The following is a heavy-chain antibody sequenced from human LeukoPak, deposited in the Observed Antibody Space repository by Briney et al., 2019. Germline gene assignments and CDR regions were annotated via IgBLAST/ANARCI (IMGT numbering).Heavy chain of an antibody. CDR2: INPNSGGT. Sequence: ASVKVSCTASGYSFSDYYIHWLRQAPGQGLEWMGWINPNSGGTNYAQKFQGRVTMTRDTSISTAYMELSRLRSDDTAVYYCARVRDYYDSSGYLGWSLNWFDPWGQGTLVTVSS. CDR3: ARVRDYYDSSGYLGWSLNWFDP. CDR1: GYSFSDYY. D-gene: IGHD3-22*01. V-gene: IGHV1-2*02. J-gene: IGHJ5*02.